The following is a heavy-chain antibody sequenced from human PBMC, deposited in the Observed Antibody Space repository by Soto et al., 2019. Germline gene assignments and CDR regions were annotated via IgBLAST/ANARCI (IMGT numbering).Heavy chain of an antibody. Sequence: PGGSLRLSCSASGFTFSSYAMHWVRQAPGKGLEYVSAISSNGGSTYYADSVKGRFTISRDNSKNTLYLQMSSLRAEDTAVYYCVKYYYDSSGYPESDYWGQGTLVTV. J-gene: IGHJ4*02. CDR3: VKYYYDSSGYPESDY. V-gene: IGHV3-64D*08. CDR1: GFTFSSYA. D-gene: IGHD3-22*01. CDR2: ISSNGGST.